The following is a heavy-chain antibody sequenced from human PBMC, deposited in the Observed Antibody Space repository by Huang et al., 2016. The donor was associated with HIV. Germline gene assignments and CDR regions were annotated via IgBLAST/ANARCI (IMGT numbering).Heavy chain of an antibody. Sequence: QVQLVESGGGVVQPGGSLRLSCAASGFMFSSYGMHWVRQAPGRGLEWVAFIRYDGSNKYYAESVKGRFTISRDSFKNTLYLQINSLRVEDTAVYYCAKIKDYDSIGYLDYWGQGTLVTVSS. D-gene: IGHD3-22*01. CDR1: GFMFSSYG. V-gene: IGHV3-30*02. CDR2: IRYDGSNK. CDR3: AKIKDYDSIGYLDY. J-gene: IGHJ4*02.